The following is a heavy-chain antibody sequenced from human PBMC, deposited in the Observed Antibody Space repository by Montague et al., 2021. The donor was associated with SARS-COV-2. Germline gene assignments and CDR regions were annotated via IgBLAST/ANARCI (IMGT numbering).Heavy chain of an antibody. CDR1: GGSFSGYY. V-gene: IGHV4-34*01. J-gene: IGHJ4*02. CDR3: ARRGSSVWGVTVSAELDY. Sequence: SETLSLTCAVYGGSFSGYYWSWIRQPPEKGLEWIGEINQSGRTNNNPSLKSRVIISVDASKNQFSLKLSSVTAADTAVYYCARRGSSVWGVTVSAELDYGAREPWSPSPQ. CDR2: INQSGRT. D-gene: IGHD3-10*01.